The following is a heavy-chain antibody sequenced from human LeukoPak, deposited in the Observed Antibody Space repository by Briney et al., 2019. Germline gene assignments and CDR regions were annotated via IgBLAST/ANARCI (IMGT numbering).Heavy chain of an antibody. CDR2: LLYTGNT. CDR1: GFTVSSNY. D-gene: IGHD2-15*01. V-gene: IGHV4-39*01. CDR3: ARRGSGNGGTYAGMDV. J-gene: IGHJ6*02. Sequence: GSLRLSCAASGFTVSSNYMSWVRQAPGKGLEWMGSLLYTGNTWYNPSLKSRITMSVDTSKNQFSLRLSSVNAADTALYYCARRGSGNGGTYAGMDVWGQGTSVTVSS.